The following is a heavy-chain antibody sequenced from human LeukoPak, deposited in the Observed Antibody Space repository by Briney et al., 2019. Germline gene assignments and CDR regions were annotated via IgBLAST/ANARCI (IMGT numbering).Heavy chain of an antibody. J-gene: IGHJ5*02. CDR3: VRRNYVSGRIDP. V-gene: IGHV4-39*01. Sequence: SETLSLTCTVCGGSISSSDYLWAWVRQPPGKGLEWIGDFYYNGVTSYDPSLKSRVTISVDTSKNQFSLNLTSVTAADTAVYHCVRRNYVSGRIDPWGQGTLVTVSS. D-gene: IGHD3-16*01. CDR2: FYYNGVT. CDR1: GGSISSSDYL.